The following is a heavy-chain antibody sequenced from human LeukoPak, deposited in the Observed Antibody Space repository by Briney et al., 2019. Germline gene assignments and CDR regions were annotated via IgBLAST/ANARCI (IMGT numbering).Heavy chain of an antibody. CDR1: GFTFSSYA. CDR2: ISYDGSKK. CDR3: ARETESFDC. D-gene: IGHD1-14*01. J-gene: IGHJ4*02. Sequence: GGSLRLSCAASGFTFSSYAMHWVRQAPGKGLEWVAVISYDGSKKYYADSVKGRFAISRDKSKNTLYLQMNSLRVEDTAVYYCARETESFDCWGQGTLVTVSS. V-gene: IGHV3-30*09.